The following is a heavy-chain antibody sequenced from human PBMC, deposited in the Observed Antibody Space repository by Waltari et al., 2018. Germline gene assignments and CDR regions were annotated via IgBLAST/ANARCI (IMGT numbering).Heavy chain of an antibody. D-gene: IGHD2-2*01. CDR3: ARGSDVVEVPAANGVVIGP. V-gene: IGHV3-74*01. J-gene: IGHJ5*02. Sequence: EVQLVESGGGLVQPGGSLRLSCIASGSPFSNYWMHWVRQSPGKGLVWISRISGDGTKANYADSVQGRFIISRDSAKNILYLQMSNLRADDAALYYCARGSDVVEVPAANGVVIGPWGQGTLVTVSS. CDR2: ISGDGTKA. CDR1: GSPFSNYW.